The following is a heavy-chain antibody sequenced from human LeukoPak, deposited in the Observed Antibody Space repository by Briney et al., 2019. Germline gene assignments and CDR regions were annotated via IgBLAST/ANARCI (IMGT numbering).Heavy chain of an antibody. J-gene: IGHJ6*02. CDR1: GLTVRSNY. Sequence: GGSLRLSCAASGLTVRSNYMSWVRQAPGKGLEWVSIIYSGGSSYYADSVKGRFSISRDNSKYTLYLQMNSLRAEDTAVYYCARHNWNYYSLGMDVWGQGTTVTVSS. CDR2: IYSGGSS. CDR3: ARHNWNYYSLGMDV. D-gene: IGHD1-20*01. V-gene: IGHV3-66*04.